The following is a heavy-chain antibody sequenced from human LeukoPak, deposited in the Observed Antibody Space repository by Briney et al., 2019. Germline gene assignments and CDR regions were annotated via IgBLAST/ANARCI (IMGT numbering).Heavy chain of an antibody. Sequence: GGSLRLSCVASGFTFSSSWMSWVRQAPGKGLEWVANIKQDGREKEFLDSVRGRFTISRDNAKNSLYLQMSNLRADDPAVYYCATDRGNGYFDLWGRGTLVTVSS. CDR1: GFTFSSSW. J-gene: IGHJ2*01. V-gene: IGHV3-7*01. D-gene: IGHD3-10*01. CDR3: ATDRGNGYFDL. CDR2: IKQDGREK.